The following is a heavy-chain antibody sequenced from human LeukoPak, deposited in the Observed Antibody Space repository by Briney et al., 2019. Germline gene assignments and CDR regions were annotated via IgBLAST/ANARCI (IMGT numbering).Heavy chain of an antibody. Sequence: GSLRLSCAASGFAFSRYAMNWVRQAPGKGLEWVSSISNTNRNYIYYADSVKGRFTISRDNTKNSLFLQMNSLRVEDTAVYYCARQRAYSGYDTYWYFDLWGRGTLVTVSS. J-gene: IGHJ2*01. V-gene: IGHV3-21*01. CDR3: ARQRAYSGYDTYWYFDL. CDR2: ISNTNRNYI. D-gene: IGHD5-12*01. CDR1: GFAFSRYA.